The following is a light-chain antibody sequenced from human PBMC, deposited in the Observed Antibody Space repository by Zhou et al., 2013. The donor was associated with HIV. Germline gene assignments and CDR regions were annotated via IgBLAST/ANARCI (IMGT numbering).Light chain of an antibody. CDR1: QSISSW. J-gene: IGKJ4*01. CDR2: KAS. CDR3: QQFYTLPLT. V-gene: IGKV1-5*03. Sequence: DIQMTQSPSTLSASVGDRVTITCRASQSISSWLAWYQQKPGKAPKLLIYKASSLESGVPSRFSGSGSGTDFTLTISGLQPDDFATYSCQQFYTLPLTFGGGPRWRS.